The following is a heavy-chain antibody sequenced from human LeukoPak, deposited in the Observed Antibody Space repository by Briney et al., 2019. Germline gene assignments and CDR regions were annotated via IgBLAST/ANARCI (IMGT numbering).Heavy chain of an antibody. CDR3: AKGGFNYAGY. D-gene: IGHD5-18*01. V-gene: IGHV3-23*01. Sequence: GASLRLSCAASGFTFTSHAMTWVRQAPGEGLEWVSGISASGGNTFYADAVKGRFTISRDNSKNTLCLQMNSLRADDTALYYCAKGGFNYAGYWGQGTLVTVSS. CDR1: GFTFTSHA. CDR2: ISASGGNT. J-gene: IGHJ4*02.